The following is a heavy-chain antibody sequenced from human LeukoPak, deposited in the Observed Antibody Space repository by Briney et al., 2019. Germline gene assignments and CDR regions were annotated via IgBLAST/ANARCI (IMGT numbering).Heavy chain of an antibody. CDR1: GYSISSGYY. CDR2: IYHRGST. CDR3: ARVGVSSSWGGDWFDP. J-gene: IGHJ5*02. Sequence: SETLSLTCTVSGYSISSGYYWGWIRQPPGNGLEWIGSIYHRGSTNNNPSLKSRVTISVDTSKNQFSRKLSSVTAADTAGYYCARVGVSSSWGGDWFDPWGQGTLVTVSS. V-gene: IGHV4-38-2*02. D-gene: IGHD6-13*01.